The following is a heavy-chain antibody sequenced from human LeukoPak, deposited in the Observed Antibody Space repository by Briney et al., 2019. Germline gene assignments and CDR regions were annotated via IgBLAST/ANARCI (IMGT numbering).Heavy chain of an antibody. CDR3: ARDEGSGYSPDAFDI. Sequence: SETLSLTCAVYGGSFSGYYWSWIRQPPGKGLEWIGEINHSGSTNYNPSLKSRVTISVDTSKNQFSLKLSSVTAADTAVYYCARDEGSGYSPDAFDIWGQGTMVTVSS. CDR1: GGSFSGYY. J-gene: IGHJ3*02. V-gene: IGHV4-34*01. CDR2: INHSGST. D-gene: IGHD3-22*01.